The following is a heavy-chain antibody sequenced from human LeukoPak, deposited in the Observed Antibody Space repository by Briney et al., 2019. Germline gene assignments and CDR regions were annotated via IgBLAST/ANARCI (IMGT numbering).Heavy chain of an antibody. Sequence: GGSLRLSCAASGFTFSSYAMIWVGQAPGKGLDWVSAISGSGGSTFYADSVKGRFTISRDNSKNTLYLQMNSLRAEDTAVYYCAKRRGLELLYYYYMDVWGKGTTVTVSS. J-gene: IGHJ6*03. CDR3: AKRRGLELLYYYYMDV. CDR1: GFTFSSYA. V-gene: IGHV3-23*01. D-gene: IGHD1-7*01. CDR2: ISGSGGST.